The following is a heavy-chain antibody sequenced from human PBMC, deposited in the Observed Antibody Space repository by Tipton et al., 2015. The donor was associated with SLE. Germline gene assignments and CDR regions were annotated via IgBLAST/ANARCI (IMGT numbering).Heavy chain of an antibody. Sequence: TLSLTCTVSGGSISSGDYDWSWIRQFPGKGLEWIGYIYYSGSTYYNPSLKSRVTISVDTSKNQFSLKLSSVTAADTAVYYCARDWGVVGTDYYYGMDVWGQGTTVTVSS. CDR3: ARDWGVVGTDYYYGMDV. J-gene: IGHJ6*02. D-gene: IGHD3-10*01. CDR1: GGSISSGDYD. CDR2: IYYSGST. V-gene: IGHV4-31*03.